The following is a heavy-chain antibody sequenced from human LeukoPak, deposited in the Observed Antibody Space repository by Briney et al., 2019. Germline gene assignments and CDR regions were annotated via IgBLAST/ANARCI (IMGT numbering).Heavy chain of an antibody. CDR1: GSSFTSYW. V-gene: IGHV5-51*01. CDR3: ARPRDRQVGWFDP. J-gene: IGHJ5*02. D-gene: IGHD2-21*02. CDR2: IYPGDSDT. Sequence: GESLQISCQGSGSSFTSYWIGWVPQVPGKGLEWMGIIYPGDSDTRYSPSLQGQVTISADKSISTAYLQWSSLKASDTAMYYCARPRDRQVGWFDPWGQEPWSPSPQ.